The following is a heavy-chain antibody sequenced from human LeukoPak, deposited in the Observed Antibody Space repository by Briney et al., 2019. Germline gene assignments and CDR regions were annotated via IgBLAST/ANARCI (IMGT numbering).Heavy chain of an antibody. V-gene: IGHV3-23*01. Sequence: GGSLRLSCTASRFTFSNYALSWVRQAPGKGLEWVSAISGSGEHTYYTDSVKGRFTISRDNSKNTPYLQMISPRAEDTAVYYCAKHGFSSGWPQVPSEHWGQGTLVTVSS. CDR2: ISGSGEHT. J-gene: IGHJ4*02. D-gene: IGHD6-19*01. CDR1: RFTFSNYA. CDR3: AKHGFSSGWPQVPSEH.